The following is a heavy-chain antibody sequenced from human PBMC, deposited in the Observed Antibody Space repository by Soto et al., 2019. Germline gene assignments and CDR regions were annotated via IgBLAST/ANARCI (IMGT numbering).Heavy chain of an antibody. Sequence: ASVKVSCKASGYTFTSYDINWVRQATGQGLEWMGWMNPNSGNTGYAQKFQGRVTMTRNTSISTAYMELSSLRSEDTAVYYCARAPREGYCISTSCYFNWFDPWGQGTLVTVSS. CDR3: ARAPREGYCISTSCYFNWFDP. D-gene: IGHD2-2*01. CDR2: MNPNSGNT. CDR1: GYTFTSYD. V-gene: IGHV1-8*01. J-gene: IGHJ5*02.